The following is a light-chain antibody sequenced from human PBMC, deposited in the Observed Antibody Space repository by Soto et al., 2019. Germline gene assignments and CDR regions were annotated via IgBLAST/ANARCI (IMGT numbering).Light chain of an antibody. V-gene: IGKV3-20*01. CDR2: GAS. Sequence: EIVLTQSAGILSLSPGERATLSFRASQSVTSTFLAWYQQKPGQAPRLLIYGASSRATGIPDRFSGSGSGTAFTITISTLQPEDCAVYYCQQYGTSPPINFGQGTRLEIK. J-gene: IGKJ5*01. CDR3: QQYGTSPPIN. CDR1: QSVTSTF.